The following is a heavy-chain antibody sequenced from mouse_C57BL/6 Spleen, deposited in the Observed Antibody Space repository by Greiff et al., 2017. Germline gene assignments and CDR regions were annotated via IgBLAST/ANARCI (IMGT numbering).Heavy chain of an antibody. Sequence: VQLQQSGAELARPGASVKLSCKASGYTFTSYGISWVKQRTGQGLEWIGEIYPRSGNTYYNEKFKGKATLTADKSSSTAYMELRSLTSEDSAVYCCAREDLDSNYVGGNAMDYWGQGTSVTVSS. CDR3: AREDLDSNYVGGNAMDY. CDR1: GYTFTSYG. V-gene: IGHV1-81*01. CDR2: IYPRSGNT. D-gene: IGHD2-5*01. J-gene: IGHJ4*01.